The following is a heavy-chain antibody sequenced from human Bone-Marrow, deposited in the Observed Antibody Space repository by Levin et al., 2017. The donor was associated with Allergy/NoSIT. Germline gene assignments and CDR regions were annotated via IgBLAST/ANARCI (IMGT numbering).Heavy chain of an antibody. V-gene: IGHV4-59*01. Sequence: SETLSLTCTVSGGPISNYYWSWIRQSPGKGLEWIAYVYYSGSTNYNPSLKSRVTLSVDISKNQFSLNLSSVTAADTAVYYCARTGSRSFAWGVWGQGTLVTVSA. CDR3: ARTGSRSFAWGV. CDR1: GGPISNYY. J-gene: IGHJ4*02. CDR2: VYYSGST. D-gene: IGHD3-16*01.